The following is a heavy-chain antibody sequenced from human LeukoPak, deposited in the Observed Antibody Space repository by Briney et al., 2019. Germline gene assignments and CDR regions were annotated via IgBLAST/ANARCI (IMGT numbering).Heavy chain of an antibody. Sequence: SETLSLTCAVCGGSFSSYYWTWIRKPPGKGLEWIGEINHSGDTNYNPSLKSRVSIPVDTSRNRFSLNLRPVTAVDTAVYYCTRLLSSGLYGHDAFDFWGQGTAVTVSS. V-gene: IGHV4-34*01. CDR2: INHSGDT. CDR1: GGSFSSYY. J-gene: IGHJ3*01. D-gene: IGHD3-22*01. CDR3: TRLLSSGLYGHDAFDF.